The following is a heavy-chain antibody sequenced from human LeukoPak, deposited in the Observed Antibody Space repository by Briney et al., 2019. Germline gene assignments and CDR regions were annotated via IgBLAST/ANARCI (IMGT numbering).Heavy chain of an antibody. D-gene: IGHD3-22*01. CDR2: ISGSGGST. CDR1: GFTFSSYA. J-gene: IGHJ3*02. CDR3: AKGVVVITTAAFDI. Sequence: GGSLRLSCAASGFTFSSYAMSWVRQAPGEGLEWVSAISGSGGSTYYADSVEGRFTISRDNSKNTLYLQMNSLRAEDTAVYYCAKGVVVITTAAFDIWGQGTMVTVSS. V-gene: IGHV3-23*01.